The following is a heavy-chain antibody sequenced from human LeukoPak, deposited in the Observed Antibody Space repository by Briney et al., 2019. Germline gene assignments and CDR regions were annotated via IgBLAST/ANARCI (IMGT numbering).Heavy chain of an antibody. CDR2: IYYSGRT. V-gene: IGHV4-59*01. CDR1: GGFLSSYY. D-gene: IGHD3-3*01. CDR3: ARTMKGDFWSDYSYYYYYYMDV. Sequence: SETLPLICSVSGGFLSSYYWMWMRQPPGRGLEGIGYIYYSGRTNYNPSLKSRVTISVDTSKSQFSLKLSSVTAADTAVDYCARTMKGDFWSDYSYYYYYYMDVWGKGTTVTVSS. J-gene: IGHJ6*03.